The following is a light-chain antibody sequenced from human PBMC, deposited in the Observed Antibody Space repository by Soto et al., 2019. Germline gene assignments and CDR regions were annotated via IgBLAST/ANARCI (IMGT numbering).Light chain of an antibody. CDR2: LERSGSY. J-gene: IGLJ3*02. CDR3: ETWDTKTWV. CDR1: SGHNNYI. V-gene: IGLV4-60*02. Sequence: QSVLTQSSSASASLGSSVKLTCTLSSGHNNYIIAWHQQQPGRAPRYLLKLERSGSYNKGSGVPDRFSGSSSGADRYLTISNLQFEDEADYYCETWDTKTWVFGGGTKLTVL.